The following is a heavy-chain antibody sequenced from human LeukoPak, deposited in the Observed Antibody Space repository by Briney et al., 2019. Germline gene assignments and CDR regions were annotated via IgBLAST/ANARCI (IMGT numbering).Heavy chain of an antibody. CDR1: GFTFDDYA. D-gene: IGHD4-17*01. CDR2: ISWNSGSI. J-gene: IGHJ4*02. Sequence: GGSLRLSCAASGFTFDDYAMHWVRQAPGKGLEWVSGISWNSGSIGYADSVKGRFTISRDNSKNTLYLQMNSLRAEDTAVYYCAKVLDYEFDYWGQGTLVTVSS. V-gene: IGHV3-9*01. CDR3: AKVLDYEFDY.